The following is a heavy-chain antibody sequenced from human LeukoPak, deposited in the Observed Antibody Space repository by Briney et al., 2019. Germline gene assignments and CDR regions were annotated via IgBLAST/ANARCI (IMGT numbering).Heavy chain of an antibody. Sequence: PETLSLTCTVSGGSISSYYWSWVRQPAGKGPEWIGRIYTSGSTNYNPSLKSRVTMSVDTSKNQFSLKLSSVTAADTAVYYCARSEGYDFWSGHRDWGQGTLVTVSS. J-gene: IGHJ4*02. V-gene: IGHV4-4*07. CDR2: IYTSGST. CDR1: GGSISSYY. CDR3: ARSEGYDFWSGHRD. D-gene: IGHD3-3*01.